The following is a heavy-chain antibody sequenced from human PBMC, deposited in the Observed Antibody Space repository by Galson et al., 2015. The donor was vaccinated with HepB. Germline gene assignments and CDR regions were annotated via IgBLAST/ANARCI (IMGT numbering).Heavy chain of an antibody. Sequence: SVKVSCKASGGTFSSYAISWVRQAPGQGLEWMGGIIPIFGTANYAQKFQGRVTITADKSTSTAYMELSSLRSEDTAVYYCAREDYYDSSGYFDYWGQGTLVTVSS. V-gene: IGHV1-69*06. CDR3: AREDYYDSSGYFDY. D-gene: IGHD3-22*01. CDR1: GGTFSSYA. CDR2: IIPIFGTA. J-gene: IGHJ4*02.